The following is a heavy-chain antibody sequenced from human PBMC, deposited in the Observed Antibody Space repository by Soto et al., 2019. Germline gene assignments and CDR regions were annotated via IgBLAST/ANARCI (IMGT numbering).Heavy chain of an antibody. J-gene: IGHJ4*02. V-gene: IGHV3-21*01. CDR3: ARDSPLGTHYYDSSGYYYATDY. Sequence: GGSLRLSCAASGFTFSSYSMNWVRQAPGKGLEWVSSISSSSSYIYYADSVKGRFTISRDNAKNSLYLQMNSLRAEDTAVYYCARDSPLGTHYYDSSGYYYATDYWGQGTLVTVSS. D-gene: IGHD3-22*01. CDR2: ISSSSSYI. CDR1: GFTFSSYS.